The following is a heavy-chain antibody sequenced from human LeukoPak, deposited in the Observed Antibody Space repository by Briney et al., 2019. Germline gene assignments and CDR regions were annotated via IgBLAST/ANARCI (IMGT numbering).Heavy chain of an antibody. V-gene: IGHV4-30-4*08. D-gene: IGHD3-22*01. J-gene: IGHJ4*02. CDR2: IYYSGST. CDR3: ARDRRDSSGYYSD. Sequence: PSQTLSLTCTVSGGSISSGDYYWSWIRQPPGKGLEWIGYIYYSGSTYYNPSLKSRVTISVDTSKNQFSLKLSSVTAADTAVYYCARDRRDSSGYYSDWGQGTLVTVSS. CDR1: GGSISSGDYY.